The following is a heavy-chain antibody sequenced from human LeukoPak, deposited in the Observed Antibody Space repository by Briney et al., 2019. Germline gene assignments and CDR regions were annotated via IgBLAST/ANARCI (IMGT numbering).Heavy chain of an antibody. V-gene: IGHV4-31*03. CDR2: IYYSGST. CDR1: GGSLSSGDCY. CDR3: ASGISSGYAGNDAFDI. J-gene: IGHJ3*02. Sequence: PSETLSLTCTVSGGSLSSGDCYWSWLRQHPGTGREGLGYIYYSGSTYYNPSLKSRVTISVDTSKNQFSLKLSSVTAADTAVYYCASGISSGYAGNDAFDIWGQGTMVTVSS. D-gene: IGHD3-22*01.